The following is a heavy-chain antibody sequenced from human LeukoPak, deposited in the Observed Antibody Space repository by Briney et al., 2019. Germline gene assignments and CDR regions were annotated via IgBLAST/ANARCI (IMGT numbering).Heavy chain of an antibody. D-gene: IGHD4-11*01. CDR1: GGSIRSTSYY. J-gene: IGHJ5*02. Sequence: SETLSLTCTVSGGSIRSTSYYWDWIRQSPGKGLEWIGTIYYSGSTDYNPSLKSRVTMSVETSKNQFSLKLSSVTAADTAVYYCARNISTVANGARYNWFDPWGQGTLVTVSS. CDR3: ARNISTVANGARYNWFDP. CDR2: IYYSGST. V-gene: IGHV4-39*01.